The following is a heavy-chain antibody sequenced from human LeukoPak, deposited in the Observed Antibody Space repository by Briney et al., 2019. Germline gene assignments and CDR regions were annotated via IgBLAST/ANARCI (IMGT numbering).Heavy chain of an antibody. D-gene: IGHD1-26*01. CDR3: AREPWGAKGAAWGMDV. J-gene: IGHJ6*02. V-gene: IGHV3-30*02. CDR2: IRYDGSDK. CDR1: GFTFSSYG. Sequence: GGSLRLSCAASGFTFSSYGMHWVRQAPGKGLEWVAFIRYDGSDKYYADSVKGRFAISRDNSKNTLYLQMNSLRPEDTAVYYCAREPWGAKGAAWGMDVWGQGTTVAVSS.